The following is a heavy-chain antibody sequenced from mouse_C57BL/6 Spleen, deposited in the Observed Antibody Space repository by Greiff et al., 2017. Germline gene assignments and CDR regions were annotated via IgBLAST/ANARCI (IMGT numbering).Heavy chain of an antibody. CDR3: ARASGEYYFDY. CDR1: GYSLTSDY. J-gene: IGHJ2*01. D-gene: IGHD6-1*01. Sequence: VQLKESGPGLAKPSQTLSLTCSVSGYSLTSDYWNWIRKFPGNKLEYMGYISYSGSTYYNPSLKSRISITRDTSKNQYYLQLNSVTTEDTATYYCARASGEYYFDYWGQGTTLTVSS. CDR2: ISYSGST. V-gene: IGHV3-8*01.